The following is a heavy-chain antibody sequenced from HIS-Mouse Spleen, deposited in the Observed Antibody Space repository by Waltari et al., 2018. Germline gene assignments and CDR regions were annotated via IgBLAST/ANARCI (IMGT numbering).Heavy chain of an antibody. V-gene: IGHV4-39*07. CDR3: AREIPYSSSWYDWYFDL. CDR1: GGPIRSSSYY. Sequence: QLQLQESGPGLVKPSATLSLTCTVSGGPIRSSSYYWGGTRQPPGNGLEWIGSLYYSGSTYYNPSPKSRVTISVDTSKNQFSLKLSSVTAADTAVYYCAREIPYSSSWYDWYFDLWGRGTLVTVSS. J-gene: IGHJ2*01. D-gene: IGHD6-13*01. CDR2: LYYSGST.